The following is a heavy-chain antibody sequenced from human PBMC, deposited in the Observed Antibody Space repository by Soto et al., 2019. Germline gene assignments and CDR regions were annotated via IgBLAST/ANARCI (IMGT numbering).Heavy chain of an antibody. CDR2: ISGYNANK. V-gene: IGHV1-18*04. J-gene: IGHJ4*02. CDR1: GYTFTSHG. CDR3: ARASDYDYVWGSYRHIDY. Sequence: QVQLVQSGAEVKKPGASVKVSCKASGYTFTSHGVTWVRQAPGQGLEYMGWISGYNANKKYAQNFQGRVTMTTDTSTSTAYMELRSLRSDDTAVYYCARASDYDYVWGSYRHIDYWGQGTLVTVSS. D-gene: IGHD3-16*02.